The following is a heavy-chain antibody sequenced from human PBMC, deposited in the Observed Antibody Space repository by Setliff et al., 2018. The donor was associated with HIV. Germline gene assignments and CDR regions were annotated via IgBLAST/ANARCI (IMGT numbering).Heavy chain of an antibody. CDR2: IYYSGNT. V-gene: IGHV4-39*07. Sequence: LSLTCTVSGGSINSNSYYWGWIRQPPGKGLEWIGYIYYSGNTYYNPSLKSRVTISVDTSKNQFSLKLSSVTAADTAVYYCARDQLLVGTTTGYYYYGMDVWGQGTTVTVSS. CDR1: GGSINSNSYY. CDR3: ARDQLLVGTTTGYYYYGMDV. D-gene: IGHD1-26*01. J-gene: IGHJ6*02.